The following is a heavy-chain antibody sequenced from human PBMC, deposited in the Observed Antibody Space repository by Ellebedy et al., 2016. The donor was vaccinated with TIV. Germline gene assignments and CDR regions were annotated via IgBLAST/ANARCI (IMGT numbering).Heavy chain of an antibody. V-gene: IGHV4-39*01. CDR2: IYYSGST. J-gene: IGHJ4*02. CDR1: GGSISSSSYY. D-gene: IGHD2-2*01. CDR3: ARLREYCSSTSCSRLFDY. Sequence: MPSETLSLTCTVSGGSISSSSYYWGWIRQPPGKGLEWIGSIYYSGSTYYNPSLKSRVTISVDTSKNQFSLKLSSVTAADTAVYYCARLREYCSSTSCSRLFDYWGQGTLVTVSS.